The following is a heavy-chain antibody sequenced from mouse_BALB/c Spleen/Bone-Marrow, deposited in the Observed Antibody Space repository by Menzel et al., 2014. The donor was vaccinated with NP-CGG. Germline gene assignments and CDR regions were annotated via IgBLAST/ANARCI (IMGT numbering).Heavy chain of an antibody. D-gene: IGHD1-1*01. CDR1: GFDFSRYW. V-gene: IGHV4-1*02. CDR3: ARLYYYGNFAY. J-gene: IGHJ2*01. Sequence: VQLQQSGGGLVQPGGSLKLSCAASGFDFSRYWMSWVRQAPGKGLEWIGEINPDSSTINYTPSLKDKFIISRDNAKNTLYLQMSKVRSEDTALHYCARLYYYGNFAYWGQGTTLTVSS. CDR2: INPDSSTI.